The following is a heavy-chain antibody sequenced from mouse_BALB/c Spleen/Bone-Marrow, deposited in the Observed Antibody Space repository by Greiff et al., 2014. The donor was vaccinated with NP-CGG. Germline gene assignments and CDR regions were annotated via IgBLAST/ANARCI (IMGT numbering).Heavy chain of an antibody. V-gene: IGHV1-84*02. D-gene: IGHD1-1*01. CDR2: IYPGGGNT. CDR3: ARPPYYYGSSYYWYFDV. CDR1: GYTFTDYY. Sequence: QVQLKESGPELVKPGASVKISCKASGYTFTDYYINWVKQKPGKGLEWIGWIYPGGGNTKYNEKFKGKATLTVDTSSSTAYMQLSSLTSEDTAVYFCARPPYYYGSSYYWYFDVWGAGTTVTVSS. J-gene: IGHJ1*01.